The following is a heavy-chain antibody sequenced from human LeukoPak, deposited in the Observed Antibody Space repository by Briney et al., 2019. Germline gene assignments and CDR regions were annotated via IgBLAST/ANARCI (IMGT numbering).Heavy chain of an antibody. D-gene: IGHD3-10*01. CDR3: ARDGVFRGGDFDP. J-gene: IGHJ5*02. CDR1: GFTFSSYW. V-gene: IGHV3-7*03. Sequence: GGSLRLSCAASGFTFSSYWRSWVRQAPGKGLEWVANIKQDGSEKYYVDSVKGRLTTSRDNAKNSLYLQMNSLRAEDTAVYYCARDGVFRGGDFDPCGQGTLVTVSS. CDR2: IKQDGSEK.